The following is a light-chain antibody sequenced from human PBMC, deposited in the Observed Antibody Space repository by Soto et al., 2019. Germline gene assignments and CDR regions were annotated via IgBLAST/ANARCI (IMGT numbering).Light chain of an antibody. V-gene: IGKV1-5*03. J-gene: IGKJ1*01. Sequence: DIQMTQSPSTLSASVGDRVTITCRDSQSISSWLAWYQQKPGKAPKLLIYKASSLESGVPSRFSGSGSGTEFTLTISSLQPDDFATYYCHQYNSYWTFGQGTKVEIK. CDR2: KAS. CDR3: HQYNSYWT. CDR1: QSISSW.